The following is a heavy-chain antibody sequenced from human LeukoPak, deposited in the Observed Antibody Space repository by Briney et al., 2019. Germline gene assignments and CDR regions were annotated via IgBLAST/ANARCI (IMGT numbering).Heavy chain of an antibody. CDR3: ARHAYYYVY. CDR2: IYYSGST. V-gene: IGHV4-39*01. J-gene: IGHJ4*02. CDR1: GGSISSSSYY. Sequence: PSETLSLTCTVSGGSISSSSYYWGWIRQPPGKGLEWIGSIYYSGSTYYNPSLKSRVTKSVDTSKNQSSLKLSSVTAADTAVYYCARHAYYYVYWGQGTLVTVSS.